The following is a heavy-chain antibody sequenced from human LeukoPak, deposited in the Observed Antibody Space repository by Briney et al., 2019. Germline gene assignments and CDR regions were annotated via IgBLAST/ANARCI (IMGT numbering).Heavy chain of an antibody. CDR3: ARRVNAFLYGMDV. V-gene: IGHV4-59*01. CDR1: GNSITSFY. J-gene: IGHJ6*02. CDR2: IDYSGNS. D-gene: IGHD2-21*01. Sequence: SETLSLTCTVSGNSITSFYWNWIRQPPGKGLEWVGYIDYSGNSNHNPSLKSRVSISIDTSKNQLSLKLSSVTAADTAVYYCARRVNAFLYGMDVWGQGTPVTVSS.